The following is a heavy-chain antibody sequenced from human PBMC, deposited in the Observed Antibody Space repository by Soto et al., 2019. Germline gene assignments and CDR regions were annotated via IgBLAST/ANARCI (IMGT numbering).Heavy chain of an antibody. Sequence: SETLSLTCTVSGGSISSYYWSWIRQPPGKGLEWIGYFYYSGSTNYNPSLKSRVTISVDTSKNQFSLKLNSVTAADTAVYYCARGTLTSYFDYWGQGTLVTV. CDR2: FYYSGST. CDR3: ARGTLTSYFDY. J-gene: IGHJ4*02. CDR1: GGSISSYY. V-gene: IGHV4-59*01.